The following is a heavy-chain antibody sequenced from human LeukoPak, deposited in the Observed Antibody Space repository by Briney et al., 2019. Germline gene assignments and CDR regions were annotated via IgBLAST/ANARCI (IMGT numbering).Heavy chain of an antibody. J-gene: IGHJ6*02. D-gene: IGHD3-10*01. CDR1: GGSISSSSYY. CDR2: IYYSGST. CDR3: ARIRITMVRNGHYYYFYGMDV. V-gene: IGHV4-39*01. Sequence: SETLSLTCTVSGGSISSSSYYWGWIRQPPGKGLGWIGSIYYSGSTYYNPSLKSRVTISVDTSKNQFSLKLSSVTAADTAVYYCARIRITMVRNGHYYYFYGMDVWGQGTTVTVSS.